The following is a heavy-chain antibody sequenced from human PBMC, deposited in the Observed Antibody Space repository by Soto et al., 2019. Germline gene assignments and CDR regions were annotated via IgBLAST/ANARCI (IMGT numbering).Heavy chain of an antibody. CDR3: ARNGTYSSSLSQYSGMDV. V-gene: IGHV1-2*02. CDR2: INPNSGGTP. CDR1: GYTFTGYY. Sequence: ASVKVSCKASGYTFTGYYMHWVRQAPGQGLEWMGWINPNSGGTPTYAEKFKGRVTISATGSTSTAYMELTSLRSEDTAVYYCARNGTYSSSLSQYSGMDVWGQGTTVTVSS. J-gene: IGHJ6*02. D-gene: IGHD6-6*01.